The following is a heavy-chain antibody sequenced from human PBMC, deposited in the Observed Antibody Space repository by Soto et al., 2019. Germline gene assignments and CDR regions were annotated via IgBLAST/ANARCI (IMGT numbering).Heavy chain of an antibody. CDR2: INPSHDTT. V-gene: IGHV1-46*01. CDR1: GYTFTRHC. J-gene: IGHJ5*02. D-gene: IGHD2-8*01. CDR3: ARDHSGTTNGYSWWWFDP. Sequence: ASVKVSCKASGYTFTRHCMHWGRQAPGQGLEWMGIINPSHDTTSYAQKFQGRVTMPRDTSTSTVYMELSSLRSEDTAIYYCARDHSGTTNGYSWWWFDPCGQGTVVTVSS.